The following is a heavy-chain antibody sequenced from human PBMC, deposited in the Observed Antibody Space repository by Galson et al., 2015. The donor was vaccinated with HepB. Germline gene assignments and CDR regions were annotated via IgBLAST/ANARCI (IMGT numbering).Heavy chain of an antibody. CDR3: TKDIKVAGTHDY. CDR2: ISGSGADT. D-gene: IGHD6-19*01. CDR1: GFTFSRYS. J-gene: IGHJ4*02. Sequence: SLRLSCAASGFTFSRYSMSWVRQAPGKGLMWVAAISGSGADTFYADAVKGRLTISRDNSKNTLYLQMNGLRAEDTAVYYCTKDIKVAGTHDYWGQGTLVTISS. V-gene: IGHV3-23*01.